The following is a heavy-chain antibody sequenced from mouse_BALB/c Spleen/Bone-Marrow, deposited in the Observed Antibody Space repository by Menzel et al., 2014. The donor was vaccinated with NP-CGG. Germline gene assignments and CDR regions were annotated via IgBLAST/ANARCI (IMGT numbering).Heavy chain of an antibody. J-gene: IGHJ3*01. Sequence: EVMLVESGGGLVQPGGSLKLSCATSGFTFSDYYMYWVRQTPEKRLEWVAYISNGGGSTYYPDTVKGRFTFSRDNAKNTLYLQMSRLKSEDTAMYYCARHNYDETWFAYWGQGTLVTVSA. V-gene: IGHV5-12*02. D-gene: IGHD2-4*01. CDR3: ARHNYDETWFAY. CDR2: ISNGGGST. CDR1: GFTFSDYY.